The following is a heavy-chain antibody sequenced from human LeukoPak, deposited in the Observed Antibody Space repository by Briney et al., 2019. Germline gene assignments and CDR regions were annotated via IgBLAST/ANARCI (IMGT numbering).Heavy chain of an antibody. CDR3: ARDAPAGYFDY. V-gene: IGHV1-3*01. Sequence: ASVKVSCKASGYTFTSYAMHWVRQAPGQRLEWMGWINAGNGNTKYSQRFQGRVTITRDTSASTAYLELSSLRSEDTAVYYCARDAPAGYFDYWGQGTLVTVSS. CDR2: INAGNGNT. J-gene: IGHJ4*02. CDR1: GYTFTSYA. D-gene: IGHD2-2*01.